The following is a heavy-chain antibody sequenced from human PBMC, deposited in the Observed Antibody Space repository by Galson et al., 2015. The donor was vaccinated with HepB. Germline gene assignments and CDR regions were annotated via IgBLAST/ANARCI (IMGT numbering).Heavy chain of an antibody. Sequence: SLRLSCAASGFTSNSHGMYWVRQAPGKGLEWVAIISYDGSSKYYADSVKGRFTISRDNSKSTLYLQMNSLRAEDTAVYYCAKGYITGYSYGLGDYFDYWGQGTLVTVSS. CDR2: ISYDGSSK. J-gene: IGHJ4*02. D-gene: IGHD5-18*01. CDR1: GFTSNSHG. V-gene: IGHV3-30*18. CDR3: AKGYITGYSYGLGDYFDY.